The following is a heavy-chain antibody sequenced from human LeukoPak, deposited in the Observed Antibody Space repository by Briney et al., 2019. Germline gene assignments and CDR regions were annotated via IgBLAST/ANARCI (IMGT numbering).Heavy chain of an antibody. CDR2: ISSNGGST. CDR3: AKGPTYDSLPYYFDY. Sequence: PGGSLRLSCSASGFTFSYYAMHWVRQAAGEGLEFVSGISSNGGSTYYADSLKGRFTVSRDNSNNTLYLQMGSLRTEDTAIYYCAKGPTYDSLPYYFDYWGQGTLVTVSS. J-gene: IGHJ4*02. D-gene: IGHD3-22*01. CDR1: GFTFSYYA. V-gene: IGHV3-64D*09.